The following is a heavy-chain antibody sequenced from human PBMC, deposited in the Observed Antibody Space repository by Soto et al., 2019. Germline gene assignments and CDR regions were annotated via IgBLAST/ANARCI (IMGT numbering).Heavy chain of an antibody. J-gene: IGHJ6*02. Sequence: SVKVSCKASGGTLSIYAISWVRQAPGQGLEWIGGIIPIFGTANYAQKFQGRVTITADESTRTAYMEQSSLRSEDTAVYYCARGYDYSNYVLYYYYGMDVWAQGTTVTVYS. D-gene: IGHD4-4*01. CDR3: ARGYDYSNYVLYYYYGMDV. CDR2: IIPIFGTA. V-gene: IGHV1-69*13. CDR1: GGTLSIYA.